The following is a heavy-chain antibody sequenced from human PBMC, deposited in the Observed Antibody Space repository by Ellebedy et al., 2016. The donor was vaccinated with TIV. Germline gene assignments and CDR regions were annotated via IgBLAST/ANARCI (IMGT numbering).Heavy chain of an antibody. CDR3: ARGYYDGYYYYGMDV. V-gene: IGHV1-18*04. D-gene: IGHD3-22*01. Sequence: AASVKVSCKASGYRFTSYGISWVRQAPGQGLEWMGWISAHNGHTNYAQKFQGRVTMTRDTSISTAYMELSRLRSDDTAVYYCARGYYDGYYYYGMDVWGQGTTVTVSS. J-gene: IGHJ6*02. CDR1: GYRFTSYG. CDR2: ISAHNGHT.